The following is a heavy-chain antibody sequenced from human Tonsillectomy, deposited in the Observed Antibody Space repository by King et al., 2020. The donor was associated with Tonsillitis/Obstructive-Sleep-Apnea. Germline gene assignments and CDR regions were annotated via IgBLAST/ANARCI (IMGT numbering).Heavy chain of an antibody. CDR3: SRDALYCGGDCYPGY. V-gene: IGHV3-49*04. D-gene: IGHD2-21*02. CDR1: GFTFGDYA. Sequence: VQLVESGGGLVQPGRSLRLSCTASGFTFGDYAMSWVRQAPGKGLEWVGFIRSKAYGGTTEYAASVKGRFTISRDDSKSIAYLQMNSLKTEDTPVYYCSRDALYCGGDCYPGYWGQGTLVTVSS. CDR2: IRSKAYGGTT. J-gene: IGHJ4*02.